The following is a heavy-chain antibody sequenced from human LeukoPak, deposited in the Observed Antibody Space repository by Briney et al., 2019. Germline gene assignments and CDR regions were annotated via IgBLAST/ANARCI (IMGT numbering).Heavy chain of an antibody. CDR3: ARAYDILTGYLELNYYFDY. D-gene: IGHD3-9*01. V-gene: IGHV3-7*01. CDR2: IKQDGSEK. CDR1: GFTFSSYS. Sequence: GGSLRLSCAASGFTFSSYSMNWVRQAPGKGLEWVANIKQDGSEKYYVDSAKGRFTISRDNAKNSLYLQMNSLRAEDTAVYYCARAYDILTGYLELNYYFDYWGQGTLVTVSS. J-gene: IGHJ4*02.